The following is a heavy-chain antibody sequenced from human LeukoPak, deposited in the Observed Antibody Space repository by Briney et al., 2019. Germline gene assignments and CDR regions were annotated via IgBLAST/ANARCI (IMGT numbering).Heavy chain of an antibody. CDR3: GIAAQDYYYYMDV. D-gene: IGHD6-6*01. CDR2: TIPIFGTA. V-gene: IGHV1-69*13. J-gene: IGHJ6*03. CDR1: GGTFSRYA. Sequence: SVKVSCKASGGTFSRYAISWVRQAPGQGPEWMGGTIPIFGTADYAQKFQGRVTITADESTSTAYMELSSLRSEDTAVYYCGIAAQDYYYYMDVWGKGTTVTVSS.